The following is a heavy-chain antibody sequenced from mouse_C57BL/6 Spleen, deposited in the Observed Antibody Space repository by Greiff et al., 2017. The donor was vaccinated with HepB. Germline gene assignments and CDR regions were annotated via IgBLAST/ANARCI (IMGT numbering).Heavy chain of an antibody. V-gene: IGHV5-4*01. CDR2: ISDGGSYT. J-gene: IGHJ4*01. Sequence: EVKLMESGGGLVKPGGSLKLSCAASGFTFSSYAMSWVRQTPEKRLEWVATISDGGSYTYYPDNVKGRFTISRDNAKNNLYLQMSHLKSEDTAMYYCARDQGGYDGGAMDYWGQGTSVTVSS. CDR1: GFTFSSYA. CDR3: ARDQGGYDGGAMDY. D-gene: IGHD2-3*01.